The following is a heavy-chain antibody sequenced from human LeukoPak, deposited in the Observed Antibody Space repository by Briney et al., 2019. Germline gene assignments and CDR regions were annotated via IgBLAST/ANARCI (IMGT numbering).Heavy chain of an antibody. CDR3: VNRYSSSWYVY. CDR2: ISSNGGST. V-gene: IGHV3-64D*06. Sequence: GGSLRLSCSASGFTFSSYAMHWVRQAPGKGLEYVSAISSNGGSTYYAGSVKGRFTISRDNSKNTLYLQMSSLRAEDTAVYYCVNRYSSSWYVYWGQGTLVTVSS. CDR1: GFTFSSYA. D-gene: IGHD6-13*01. J-gene: IGHJ4*02.